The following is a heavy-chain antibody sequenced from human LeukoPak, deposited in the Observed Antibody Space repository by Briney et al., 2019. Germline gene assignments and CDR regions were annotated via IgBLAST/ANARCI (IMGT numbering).Heavy chain of an antibody. CDR1: GFTFSSYS. V-gene: IGHV3-21*01. CDR3: ASGNYYDSSGYYQPNDY. CDR2: ISSSSSYI. J-gene: IGHJ4*02. D-gene: IGHD3-22*01. Sequence: GGSLRLSCAASGFTFSSYSMNWVRQAPGKGLEWFSSISSSSSYIYYADSVKGRFTISRDNAKNSLYLQMNSLRAEDTAVYYCASGNYYDSSGYYQPNDYWGQGTLVTVSS.